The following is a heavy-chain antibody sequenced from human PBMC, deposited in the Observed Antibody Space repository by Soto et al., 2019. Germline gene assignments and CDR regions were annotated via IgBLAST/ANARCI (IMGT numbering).Heavy chain of an antibody. V-gene: IGHV4-4*02. Sequence: SETLSLTCAVSGGSISSSNWWSWVRQPPGKGLEWIGYIYYSGSTNYNPSLKSRVTISVDTSKNQFSLKLSSVTAADTAVYYCARRTRFGSGSYYVYWYFDLWGRGTLVTVSS. CDR2: IYYSGST. J-gene: IGHJ2*01. CDR3: ARRTRFGSGSYYVYWYFDL. D-gene: IGHD3-10*01. CDR1: GGSISSSNW.